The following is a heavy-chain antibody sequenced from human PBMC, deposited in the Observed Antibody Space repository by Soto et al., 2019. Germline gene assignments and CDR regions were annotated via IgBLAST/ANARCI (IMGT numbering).Heavy chain of an antibody. Sequence: PGGSLRLSCAASGFTFSSHAMSWVRQAPGKGMEWVSGISGSGGSAFYADSVRGRFTSSRDISKNTLYLQMNSLRPEDTAVYFCAKDANFGSGTYYTDWRQRTLVTVS. CDR3: AKDANFGSGTYYTD. D-gene: IGHD3-10*01. J-gene: IGHJ4*02. CDR2: ISGSGGSA. CDR1: GFTFSSHA. V-gene: IGHV3-23*01.